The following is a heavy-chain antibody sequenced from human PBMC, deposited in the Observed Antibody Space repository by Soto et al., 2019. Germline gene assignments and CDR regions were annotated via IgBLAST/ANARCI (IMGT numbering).Heavy chain of an antibody. Sequence: ASVKVSCKDSGYTFTSYAMHWVRQAPGQRLEWMGWINAGNGNTKYSQKFQGRVTITRDTSASTAYMELSSLRSEDTAVYYCARDKEIGSAFDIWGQGTMVTVSS. CDR3: ARDKEIGSAFDI. CDR2: INAGNGNT. D-gene: IGHD2-15*01. J-gene: IGHJ3*02. V-gene: IGHV1-3*01. CDR1: GYTFTSYA.